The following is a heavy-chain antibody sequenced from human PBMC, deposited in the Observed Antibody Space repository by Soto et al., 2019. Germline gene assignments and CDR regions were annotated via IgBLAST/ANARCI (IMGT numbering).Heavy chain of an antibody. V-gene: IGHV5-51*01. Sequence: PGESLKISCQVSGYSFISYWIGWVRQVPGKGLEWLGIIYPGDSDTRYSPSFQGQVAISADKSINTAYLQWSSLKASDTAMYYCARIMAASGTGFDYWGQGTLVTVSS. D-gene: IGHD3-16*01. CDR3: ARIMAASGTGFDY. CDR1: GYSFISYW. CDR2: IYPGDSDT. J-gene: IGHJ4*02.